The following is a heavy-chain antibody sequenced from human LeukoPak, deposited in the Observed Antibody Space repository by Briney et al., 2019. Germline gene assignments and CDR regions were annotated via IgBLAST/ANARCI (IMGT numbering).Heavy chain of an antibody. V-gene: IGHV1-8*01. CDR2: MNPNSGNT. Sequence: GASVKVSCKASGYPFTSYDINWVRQATGQGLEWMGWMNPNSGNTVYAQKFQGRITMTRNTSISTAYMELSSLRSEDTAVYYCATAVHHRRDGYNLWGQGTLVTVSS. D-gene: IGHD5-24*01. CDR1: GYPFTSYD. J-gene: IGHJ4*02. CDR3: ATAVHHRRDGYNL.